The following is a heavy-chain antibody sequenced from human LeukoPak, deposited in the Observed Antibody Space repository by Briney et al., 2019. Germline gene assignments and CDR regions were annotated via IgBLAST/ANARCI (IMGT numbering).Heavy chain of an antibody. CDR2: INPNSGGT. CDR1: GYTFTGYY. J-gene: IGHJ4*02. D-gene: IGHD2-15*01. V-gene: IGHV1-2*02. CDR3: ARLGYCSGGSCYSGFDY. Sequence: ASVKVSCKASGYTFTGYYMHWVRQAPGQGLEWMGWINPNSGGTNYAQKLQGRVTMTTDTSTSTAYMELRSLRSDDTAVYYCARLGYCSGGSCYSGFDYWGQGTLVTVSS.